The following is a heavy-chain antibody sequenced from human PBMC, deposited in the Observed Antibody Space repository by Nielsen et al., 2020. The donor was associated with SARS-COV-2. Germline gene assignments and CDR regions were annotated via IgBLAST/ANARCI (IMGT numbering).Heavy chain of an antibody. J-gene: IGHJ4*02. D-gene: IGHD5-24*01. CDR1: GYSFSRYP. CDR2: INTHTGNP. V-gene: IGHV7-4-1*02. Sequence: ASVKASCKASGYSFSRYPMNWVRQAPGQGLEWMGWINTHTGNPTNAQGFTGRFVFSLDTSVSTAYLQISSLRAEDTAVYYCARDRGDGYNSGVDYWGQGTLVTVSS. CDR3: ARDRGDGYNSGVDY.